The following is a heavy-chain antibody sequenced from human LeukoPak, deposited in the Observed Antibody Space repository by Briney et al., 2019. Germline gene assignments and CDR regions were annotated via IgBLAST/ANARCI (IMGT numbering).Heavy chain of an antibody. V-gene: IGHV3-23*01. Sequence: QPGGSLRLSCAASGFTLSNFAMSWVRQAPGKGLEWVSTISGSGDSTYYADSVKGQFIISRDNSKNTLYLRMNSLRAEDTAVYYCANYHDSSGYYSGGYWGQGTLVTVSS. D-gene: IGHD3-22*01. CDR3: ANYHDSSGYYSGGY. CDR2: ISGSGDST. CDR1: GFTLSNFA. J-gene: IGHJ4*02.